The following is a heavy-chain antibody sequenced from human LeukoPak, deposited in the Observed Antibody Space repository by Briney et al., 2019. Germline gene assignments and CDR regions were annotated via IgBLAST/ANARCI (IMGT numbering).Heavy chain of an antibody. CDR1: GFTFSDYS. J-gene: IGHJ4*02. CDR2: ISSSSSHI. D-gene: IGHD6-13*01. CDR3: ARDPMSSYGY. V-gene: IGHV3-21*01. Sequence: GGSLRLSCAASGFTFSDYSMNWVRQAPGKGLEWVSSISSSSSHIYYADSVKGRFTISRDNAKNSLYLQMNSLRAEDTAVYYCARDPMSSYGYWGQGTLVTVSS.